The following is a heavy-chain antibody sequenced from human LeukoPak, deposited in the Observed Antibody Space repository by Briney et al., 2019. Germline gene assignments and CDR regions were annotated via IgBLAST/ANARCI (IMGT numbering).Heavy chain of an antibody. CDR2: IYPGDSDT. CDR1: GYSFTSYW. D-gene: IGHD6-19*01. J-gene: IGHJ4*02. V-gene: IGHV5-51*01. CDR3: ARPDRSRNYSSGWYPPRY. Sequence: GESLKISCKGSGYSFTSYWIGWVRQMPGKGLEWMGIIYPGDSDTRYSPPFQGQVTISADKSISTAYLQWSSLKASDTAMYYCARPDRSRNYSSGWYPPRYWGQGTLVTVSS.